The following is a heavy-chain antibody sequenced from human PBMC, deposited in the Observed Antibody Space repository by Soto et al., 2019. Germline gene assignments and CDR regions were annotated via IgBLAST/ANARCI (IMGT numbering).Heavy chain of an antibody. V-gene: IGHV3-15*07. Sequence: VQLVESGGGLIKPGGSLRLSCAASGFSFNNAWMNWVRQAPGKGLEWVGRIKSKADGETIVYAAPVKGRFTISRDDSKNTLYVQMNSLETEDTAVYYCATSDSSPGAFDIWGQGTMVTVSS. D-gene: IGHD2-15*01. CDR3: ATSDSSPGAFDI. CDR2: IKSKADGETI. J-gene: IGHJ3*02. CDR1: GFSFNNAW.